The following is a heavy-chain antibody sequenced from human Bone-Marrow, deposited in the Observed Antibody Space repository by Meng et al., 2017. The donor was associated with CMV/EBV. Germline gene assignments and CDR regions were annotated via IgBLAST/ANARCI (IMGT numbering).Heavy chain of an antibody. CDR1: GFTFSSYE. J-gene: IGHJ6*02. V-gene: IGHV3-48*03. Sequence: GGSLRLSCAASGFTFSSYEMNWVRQAPGKGLEWVSYISSSGSTIYYADSVKGRFTISRDNSKNTLYLQMSNLRAEDTAVYYCASTYYDFWSGYHTGVDVWGQGTTVTVSS. D-gene: IGHD3-3*01. CDR2: ISSSGSTI. CDR3: ASTYYDFWSGYHTGVDV.